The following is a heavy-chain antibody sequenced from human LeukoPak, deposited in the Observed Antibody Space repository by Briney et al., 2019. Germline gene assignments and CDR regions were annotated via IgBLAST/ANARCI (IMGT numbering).Heavy chain of an antibody. J-gene: IGHJ4*02. D-gene: IGHD4-17*01. CDR1: GFTFSSYW. V-gene: IGHV3-7*01. CDR2: IKQDGSEK. CDR3: TTEGSDYGDYGLDY. Sequence: GGSLRLSCAASGFTFSSYWMSWVRQAPGKGLEWVANIKQDGSEKYYVDSVKGRFTISRDNAKNSLYLQMNSLRAEDTAVYYCTTEGSDYGDYGLDYWGQGTLVTVSS.